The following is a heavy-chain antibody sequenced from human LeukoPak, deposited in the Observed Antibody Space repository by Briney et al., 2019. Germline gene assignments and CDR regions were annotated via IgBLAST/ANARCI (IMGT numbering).Heavy chain of an antibody. Sequence: PGGSLRLSCAASGLTFSSHWMHWVRQAPGKGLVWVSRITNDGSSTTYADSVKGRFTISRDNFKNALYLQMNSLRVEDTAVYYCAIDPNWGTHSWGQGVLVTVSS. J-gene: IGHJ4*02. CDR1: GLTFSSHW. V-gene: IGHV3-74*01. CDR3: AIDPNWGTHS. D-gene: IGHD7-27*01. CDR2: ITNDGSST.